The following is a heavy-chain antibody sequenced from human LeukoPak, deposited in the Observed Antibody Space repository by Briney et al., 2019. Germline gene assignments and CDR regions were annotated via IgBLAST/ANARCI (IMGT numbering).Heavy chain of an antibody. J-gene: IGHJ4*02. V-gene: IGHV1-3*01. CDR2: INAGDGDT. CDR3: ARDAIPGRTSHFDY. D-gene: IGHD1-20*01. CDR1: GYTFTNYA. Sequence: ASVKVSCKASGYTFTNYAMHWVRQAPGQRLEWMGWINAGDGDTKYSQKFQGRVILARDTSASTVYMELSSLRSEDTAVYYCARDAIPGRTSHFDYWGQGTLVTVSS.